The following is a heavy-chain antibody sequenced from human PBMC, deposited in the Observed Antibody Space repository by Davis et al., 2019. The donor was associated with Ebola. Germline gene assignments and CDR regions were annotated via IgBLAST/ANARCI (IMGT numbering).Heavy chain of an antibody. Sequence: MPSETLSLTCTVSGGSISSYYWTWIRQPPGKGLAWIAYMYYSGGANYNPSLKSRVTISIDTSKNQLSLKLSSVTAADTAVYYCARDGFNYSYFDYWGQGTLVTVSS. J-gene: IGHJ4*02. D-gene: IGHD5-24*01. CDR3: ARDGFNYSYFDY. V-gene: IGHV4-59*01. CDR2: MYYSGGA. CDR1: GGSISSYY.